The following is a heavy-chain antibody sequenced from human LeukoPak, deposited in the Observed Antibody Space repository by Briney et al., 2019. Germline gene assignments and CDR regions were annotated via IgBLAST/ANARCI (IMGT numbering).Heavy chain of an antibody. CDR1: GFTFTSYA. D-gene: IGHD1-26*01. CDR2: LYSDDTT. J-gene: IGHJ4*02. Sequence: PGGSLRLSCAASGFTFTSYAMSWDRQAPGKGLEWVSVLYSDDTTYYADSVKGRFTVSRDNSKNTLYLQMNNLRAEDTAVYYCARGGGYYAIDYWGQGTLVTVSS. V-gene: IGHV3-23*01. CDR3: ARGGGYYAIDY.